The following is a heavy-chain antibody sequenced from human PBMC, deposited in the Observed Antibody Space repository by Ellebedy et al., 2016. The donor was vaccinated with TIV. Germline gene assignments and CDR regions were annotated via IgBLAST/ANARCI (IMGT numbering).Heavy chain of an antibody. J-gene: IGHJ4*02. Sequence: SETLSLTXAVHGGSFSGYYWTWFRQPPGKGLEWIGHINHRGVPNYIPSLRGRVTISLDMSKTQFSLRLTSVTAADTALYFCARGGSSCGTPSCYLDSWGQGTLVTVSS. CDR2: INHRGVP. CDR1: GGSFSGYY. D-gene: IGHD2-2*01. V-gene: IGHV4-34*01. CDR3: ARGGSSCGTPSCYLDS.